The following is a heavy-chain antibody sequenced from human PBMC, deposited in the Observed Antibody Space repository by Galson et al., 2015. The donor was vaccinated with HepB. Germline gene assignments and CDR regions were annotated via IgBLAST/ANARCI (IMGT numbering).Heavy chain of an antibody. J-gene: IGHJ4*02. V-gene: IGHV3-21*01. CDR3: ARAGGSSWSDY. CDR1: GFTFSSYS. CDR2: ISSSSSYI. D-gene: IGHD6-13*01. Sequence: SLRLSCAASGFTFSSYSMNWVRQAPGKGLEWVSSISSSSSYIYYADSVKGRFTISRDNAKNTLYLQMNSLRAEDTAVYYCARAGGSSWSDYWGQGTLVTVSS.